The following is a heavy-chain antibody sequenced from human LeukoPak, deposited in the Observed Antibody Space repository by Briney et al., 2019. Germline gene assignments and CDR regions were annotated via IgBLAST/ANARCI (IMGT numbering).Heavy chain of an antibody. Sequence: GYSLRLSCAASGFHFSNLWMHWVRQVPGKGLFWVSRINGNGGIRTYADSVRGRFSISRDNSKNVVYLQLNSLRAEDTAIYYCISDSEGGSGSDSWGQGTLVTVSS. J-gene: IGHJ4*02. CDR2: INGNGGIR. V-gene: IGHV3-74*03. CDR1: GFHFSNLW. CDR3: ISDSEGGSGSDS. D-gene: IGHD3-10*01.